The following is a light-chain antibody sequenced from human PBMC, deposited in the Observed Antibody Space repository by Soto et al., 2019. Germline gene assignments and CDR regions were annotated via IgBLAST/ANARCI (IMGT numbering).Light chain of an antibody. J-gene: IGLJ3*02. V-gene: IGLV6-57*02. CDR3: QSYGDNNQV. Sequence: NFMLTQPHSVSESPGKTVTISCTGSSGSIASNYVQWFQQRPGSAPTTVICEDNKRPSGVPDRFSGSIDSSSNSASLTISGLKTGDEADYYCQSYGDNNQVFGGGTKLTVL. CDR1: SGSIASNY. CDR2: EDN.